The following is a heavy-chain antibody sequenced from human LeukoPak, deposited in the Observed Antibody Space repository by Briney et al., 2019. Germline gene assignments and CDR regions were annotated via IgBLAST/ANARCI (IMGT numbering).Heavy chain of an antibody. D-gene: IGHD6-13*01. J-gene: IGHJ4*02. V-gene: IGHV1-69*13. CDR1: GGTFSSYA. CDR2: IIPIFGTA. CDR3: ARGHYSSSWYGY. Sequence: SVKVSRKASGGTFSSYAISWVRQAPGQGLEWMGGIIPIFGTANYAQKFQGRVTITADESTSTAYMELSSLRSEDTAVYYCARGHYSSSWYGYWGQGTLVTVSP.